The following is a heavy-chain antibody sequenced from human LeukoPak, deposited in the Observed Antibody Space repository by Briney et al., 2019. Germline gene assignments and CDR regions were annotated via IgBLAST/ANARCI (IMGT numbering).Heavy chain of an antibody. V-gene: IGHV4-59*08. CDR2: IYYSGTT. D-gene: IGHD4-17*01. CDR3: ATTVTSVPHLDY. CDR1: GDSSSTYY. J-gene: IGHJ4*02. Sequence: SETLSLTCTVYGDSSSTYYWTWIRQPPGKGLEWIGYIYYSGTTDYNPSLKSRVIISVDTSKTQISLRLSSVTAADTAVYYCATTVTSVPHLDYWGQGALVTVSS.